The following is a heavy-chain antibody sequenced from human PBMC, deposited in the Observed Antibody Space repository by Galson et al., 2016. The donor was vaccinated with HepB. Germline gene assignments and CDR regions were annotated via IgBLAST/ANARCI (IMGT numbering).Heavy chain of an antibody. CDR1: GFTFSTYS. Sequence: SLRLSCAASGFTFSTYSMNWVRQAPGKGLEWVSSISWSSTYIHYADSVKGRFTISRDNAKNSLYLQMNSLRAEDTAVYYCAREKMDCHTSGYVYYFDYWGQGTLVTVSS. CDR3: AREKMDCHTSGYVYYFDY. CDR2: ISWSSTYI. D-gene: IGHD5-12*01. J-gene: IGHJ4*02. V-gene: IGHV3-21*01.